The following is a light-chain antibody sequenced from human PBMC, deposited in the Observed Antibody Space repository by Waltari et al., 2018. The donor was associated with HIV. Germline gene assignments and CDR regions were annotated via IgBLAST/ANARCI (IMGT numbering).Light chain of an antibody. V-gene: IGLV3-19*01. CDR3: CSRDSSGNHLV. Sequence: SSELTQDPAVSVALGQTVKITCQGDSLRRSYASWYPQKPGQATVIFIYSENNRPSRIPDRFSCSSTGNTASLTITGSQAEDEADYYCCSRDSSGNHLVFGGGTKLTVL. CDR1: SLRRSY. CDR2: SEN. J-gene: IGLJ3*02.